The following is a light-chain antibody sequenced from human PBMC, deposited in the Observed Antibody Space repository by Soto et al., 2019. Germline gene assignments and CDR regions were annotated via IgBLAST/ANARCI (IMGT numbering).Light chain of an antibody. CDR3: QQYGSSLY. V-gene: IGKV3-20*01. J-gene: IGKJ5*01. CDR2: GAS. Sequence: EIVLTQSPGTLSLSPGERATLSCRASQSVSSSYLAWYQQKPGQAPRLLIYGASSRATGIPDRFSGSGSGTDFTLTISRLEPEDFAVYYCQQYGSSLYFGQGTRLEN. CDR1: QSVSSSY.